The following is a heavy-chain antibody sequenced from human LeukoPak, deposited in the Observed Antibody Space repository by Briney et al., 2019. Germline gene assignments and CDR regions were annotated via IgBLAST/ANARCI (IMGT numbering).Heavy chain of an antibody. J-gene: IGHJ5*02. CDR3: ARDRLQLQS. Sequence: SETLSLTCTVSGGSISTHYWSWIRQPPGKGLEWIGYIYYSGSTNYNPSLKSRVTISVDTSKNQFSLKLSSVTAADTAVNYCARDRLQLQSWGQGTLVTVSS. V-gene: IGHV4-59*11. CDR1: GGSISTHY. D-gene: IGHD5-24*01. CDR2: IYYSGST.